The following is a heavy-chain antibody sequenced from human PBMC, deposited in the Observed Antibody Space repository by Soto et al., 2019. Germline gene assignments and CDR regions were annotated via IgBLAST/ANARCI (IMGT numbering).Heavy chain of an antibody. Sequence: SVKASSKVPGYTYTAYYMHGARHAPGQGPEWMGWINPNSGGTNYVQKLQGRVTMTRDTSIITAYMELSRLISDDKAVYYCARDYGSRPDYYGMDVWGQGTTGTVS. CDR2: INPNSGGT. J-gene: IGHJ6*02. CDR1: GYTYTAYY. D-gene: IGHD3-10*01. CDR3: ARDYGSRPDYYGMDV. V-gene: IGHV1-2*02.